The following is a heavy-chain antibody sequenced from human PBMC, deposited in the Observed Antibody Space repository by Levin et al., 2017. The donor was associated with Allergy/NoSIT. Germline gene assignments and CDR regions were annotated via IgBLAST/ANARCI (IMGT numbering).Heavy chain of an antibody. V-gene: IGHV4-39*07. CDR3: AGEPNSPYYYYYGLDV. D-gene: IGHD2/OR15-2a*01. CDR1: GDSISNANYY. J-gene: IGHJ6*02. Sequence: PSQTLSLTCTVSGDSISNANYYWAWIRQPPGKGLEWIGSVYYTGSAYYNPSLKTRLTMSVDTSKNQFSLRFNSVTAADTAIYYCAGEPNSPYYYYYGLDVWGQGTAVTVSS. CDR2: VYYTGSA.